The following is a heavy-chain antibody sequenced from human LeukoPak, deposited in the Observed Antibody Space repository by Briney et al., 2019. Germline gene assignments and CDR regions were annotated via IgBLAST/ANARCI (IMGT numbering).Heavy chain of an antibody. CDR1: GYSFTSYW. CDR3: ARLAPYGSGSLAFDY. Sequence: KISCKGSGYSFTSYWIGWVRQMPGKGLEWMGIIYPGDSDTRYSPSFQGQVTISADKSISTAYLQWSSLKASDTAMYYCARLAPYGSGSLAFDYWGQGTLVTVSS. CDR2: IYPGDSDT. V-gene: IGHV5-51*01. J-gene: IGHJ4*02. D-gene: IGHD3-10*01.